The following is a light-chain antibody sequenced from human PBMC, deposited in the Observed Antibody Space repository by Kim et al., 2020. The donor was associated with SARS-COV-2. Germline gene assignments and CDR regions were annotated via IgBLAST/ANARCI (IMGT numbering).Light chain of an antibody. V-gene: IGLV4-69*01. Sequence: QPVLTQSPSASASLGASVKLTCTLSSGHTEYAIAWHQQQPEKGPRYLMKLGSDGRQSRGDGIPDRFSGSSSGAERYLTISSLQSEDEADYYCQTWGTGSGVVFGGGTQLTVL. J-gene: IGLJ2*01. CDR2: LGSDGRQ. CDR3: QTWGTGSGVV. CDR1: SGHTEYA.